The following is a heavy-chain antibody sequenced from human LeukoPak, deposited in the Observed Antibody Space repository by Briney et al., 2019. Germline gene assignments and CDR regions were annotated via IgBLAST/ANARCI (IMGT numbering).Heavy chain of an antibody. Sequence: GGSLRLSCAASGFTVSSNYMNWVRQAPGQGLEWVSVINSGGSTHYADSVKGRFTISRDNSKNTLYLQMNSLRAEDTAVYYCTRDLYYYGSGSDNFLYYWGQGTLVTVSS. J-gene: IGHJ4*02. V-gene: IGHV3-53*01. CDR1: GFTVSSNY. CDR2: INSGGST. CDR3: TRDLYYYGSGSDNFLYY. D-gene: IGHD3-10*01.